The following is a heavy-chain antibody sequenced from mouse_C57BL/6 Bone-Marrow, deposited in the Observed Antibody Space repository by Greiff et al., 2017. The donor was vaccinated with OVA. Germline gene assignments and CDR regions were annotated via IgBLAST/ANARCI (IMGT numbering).Heavy chain of an antibody. V-gene: IGHV4-1*01. Sequence: EVKVIESGGGLVQPGGSLKLSCAASGIDFSRYWMSWVRRAPGKGLEWIGEINPDSSTINYAPSLKDKFIISRDNAKNTLFLQMSKVRSEDTALYYCAREPYYYGSSHWYFDVWGTGTTVTVSS. CDR3: AREPYYYGSSHWYFDV. CDR1: GIDFSRYW. J-gene: IGHJ1*03. D-gene: IGHD1-1*01. CDR2: INPDSSTI.